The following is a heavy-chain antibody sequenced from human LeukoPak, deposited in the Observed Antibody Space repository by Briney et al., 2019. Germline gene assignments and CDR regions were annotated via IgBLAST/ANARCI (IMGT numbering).Heavy chain of an antibody. CDR3: ASPGPGATTDMAFDI. D-gene: IGHD1-26*01. J-gene: IGHJ3*02. V-gene: IGHV1-2*02. Sequence: AASVKVPCKASGYTFTGYYMHWVRQAPGQGLEWMGWINPNSGGTNYAQKFQGRVTMTRNTSISTAYMELSSLRSEDTAVYYCASPGPGATTDMAFDIWGQGTMVTVSS. CDR2: INPNSGGT. CDR1: GYTFTGYY.